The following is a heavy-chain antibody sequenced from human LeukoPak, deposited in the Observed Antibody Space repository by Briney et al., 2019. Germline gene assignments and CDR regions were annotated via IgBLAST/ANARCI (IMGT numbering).Heavy chain of an antibody. Sequence: SETLSLTCTVSGGSISSYYWSWIRQPPGKGLEWIGYIYYSGSTNYNASLKSRVTISVDTSKNQFSLKLSSVTAADTAVYYCARDRISGYDNTYYYYGMDVWGQGTTVTVSS. CDR2: IYYSGST. D-gene: IGHD5-12*01. J-gene: IGHJ6*02. CDR1: GGSISSYY. CDR3: ARDRISGYDNTYYYYGMDV. V-gene: IGHV4-59*01.